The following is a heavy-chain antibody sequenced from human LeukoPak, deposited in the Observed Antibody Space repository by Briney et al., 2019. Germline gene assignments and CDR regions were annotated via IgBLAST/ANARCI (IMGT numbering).Heavy chain of an antibody. V-gene: IGHV4-59*01. CDR2: IYYSGST. Sequence: PSETLSLTCTVSGGSISSYYWSWIRQPPGKGLEWIGYIYYSGSTNYNPSLKSRVTISVDTSKNQFSLKLSSVTAADTAVYYCARDAYCGGDCYSAPDDAFDIWGQGTMVTVSS. J-gene: IGHJ3*02. D-gene: IGHD2-21*02. CDR1: GGSISSYY. CDR3: ARDAYCGGDCYSAPDDAFDI.